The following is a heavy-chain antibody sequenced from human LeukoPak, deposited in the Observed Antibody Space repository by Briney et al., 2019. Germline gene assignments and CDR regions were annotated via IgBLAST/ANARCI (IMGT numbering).Heavy chain of an antibody. V-gene: IGHV3-21*01. J-gene: IGHJ5*02. CDR2: ISSNSRYI. CDR1: GLTFSSDR. D-gene: IGHD6-13*01. CDR3: ARDGSTLFNWFDP. Sequence: PGGSLTLSCAGSGLTFSSDRIKWVRQAPGKGLVWVSSISSNSRYIYYADSVKGRFTIPRDNAKNSLYLQMSSLRAEDTAVYYFARDGSTLFNWFDPWGQGTLVTVSS.